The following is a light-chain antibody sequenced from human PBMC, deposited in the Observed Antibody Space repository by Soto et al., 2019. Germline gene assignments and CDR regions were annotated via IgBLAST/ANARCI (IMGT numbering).Light chain of an antibody. J-gene: IGLJ2*01. Sequence: QSALTQPASVSGSPGQSITISCTGTSSDVGSYNLVSWYQLHPGKAPKLMIYEVTKRPSGISNRFSGSKSGNTASLTISGLQAEDEADYYCCSYAGSSTVVFVGGTKLTVL. V-gene: IGLV2-23*02. CDR3: CSYAGSSTVV. CDR1: SSDVGSYNL. CDR2: EVT.